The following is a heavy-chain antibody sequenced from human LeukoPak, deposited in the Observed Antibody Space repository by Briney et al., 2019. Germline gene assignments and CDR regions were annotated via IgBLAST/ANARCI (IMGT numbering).Heavy chain of an antibody. CDR2: ISSSGSTI. CDR3: AKGEGRYYGSGSYSYFDY. Sequence: GGSLRLSCAASGFTFSSYEMNWVRQAPGKGLEWVSYISSSGSTIYYADSVKGRFTISRDNSKNTLYLQMNSLRAEDTAVYYCAKGEGRYYGSGSYSYFDYWGQGTLVTVSS. V-gene: IGHV3-48*03. CDR1: GFTFSSYE. D-gene: IGHD3-10*01. J-gene: IGHJ4*02.